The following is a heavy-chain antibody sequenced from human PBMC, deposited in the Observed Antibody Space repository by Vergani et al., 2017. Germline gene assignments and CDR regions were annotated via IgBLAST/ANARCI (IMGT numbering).Heavy chain of an antibody. CDR1: GFKFDDYG. V-gene: IGHV3-20*04. D-gene: IGHD2-2*01. Sequence: EVQLVESGGGRVRPGGSLRLSCEVSGFKFDDYGVSWVRQAPGKGLEWVAAINANGAATGYADSVKGRFTISRDNAVNSLYLQMNSLRVGDTAFYYCTRSLLYCISAGCFPLQFDSWGQGALVTVSS. J-gene: IGHJ4*02. CDR3: TRSLLYCISAGCFPLQFDS. CDR2: INANGAAT.